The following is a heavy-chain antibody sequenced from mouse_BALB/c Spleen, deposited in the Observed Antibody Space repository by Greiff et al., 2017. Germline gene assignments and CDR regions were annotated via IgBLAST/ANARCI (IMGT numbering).Heavy chain of an antibody. J-gene: IGHJ2*01. Sequence: QVQLQQSGPELVKPGASVKISCKASGYAFSSSWMNWVKQRPGQGLEWIGRIYPGDGDTNYTGKFKGKATLTADKSSSTAYMQLSSLTSVDSAVYFCARQSESYYFDYWGQGTTLTVSS. CDR2: IYPGDGDT. CDR3: ARQSESYYFDY. CDR1: GYAFSSSW. V-gene: IGHV1-82*01.